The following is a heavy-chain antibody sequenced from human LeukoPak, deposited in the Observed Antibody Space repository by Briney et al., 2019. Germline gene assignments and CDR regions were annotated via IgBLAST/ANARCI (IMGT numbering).Heavy chain of an antibody. J-gene: IGHJ4*02. CDR2: INPSGGST. CDR3: ARVMFRDYSSSAWDY. V-gene: IGHV1-46*01. D-gene: IGHD6-6*01. CDR1: GYTFTGYY. Sequence: ASVKVSCKASGYTFTGYYMHWVRQAPGQGLEWMGWINPSGGSTSYAQKFQGRVTMTRDMSTSTVYMELSSLRSEDTAVYYCARVMFRDYSSSAWDYWGQGTLVTVSS.